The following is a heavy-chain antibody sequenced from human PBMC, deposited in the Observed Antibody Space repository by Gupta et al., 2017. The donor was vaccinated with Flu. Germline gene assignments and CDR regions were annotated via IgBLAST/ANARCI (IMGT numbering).Heavy chain of an antibody. Sequence: GRINPNSGGTNYAQKFQGRVTMTRDTSISTAYMELSRLRSDDTAVYYCARDPRYCSSTSCYDQTNNWFDPWGQGTLVTVSS. J-gene: IGHJ5*02. D-gene: IGHD2-2*01. V-gene: IGHV1-2*06. CDR2: INPNSGGT. CDR3: ARDPRYCSSTSCYDQTNNWFDP.